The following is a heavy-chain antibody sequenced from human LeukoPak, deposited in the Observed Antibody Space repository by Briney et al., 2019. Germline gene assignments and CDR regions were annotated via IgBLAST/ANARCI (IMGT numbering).Heavy chain of an antibody. CDR3: AKDGRYPGATYPEYYFDH. V-gene: IGHV3-66*01. CDR2: IYSGGST. J-gene: IGHJ4*02. CDR1: GFTVSSNY. D-gene: IGHD1-26*01. Sequence: PGGSLRLSCAASGFTVSSNYMSWVRQAPGKGLEWVSVIYSGGSTYYADSVKGRFTISRDNSKNTLYLQMNSLRAEDTAVYYCAKDGRYPGATYPEYYFDHWGQGTLVTVSS.